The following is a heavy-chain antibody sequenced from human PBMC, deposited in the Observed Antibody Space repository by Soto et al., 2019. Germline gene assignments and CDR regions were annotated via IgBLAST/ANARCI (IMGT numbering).Heavy chain of an antibody. CDR3: ATSYDSGFDP. J-gene: IGHJ5*02. Sequence: QLQLVQSGAEVERPGASVRVSCKAYGYPFSKYGISWIRQAPGQGLEWMGWIKPDNGDTNYAQKFQGRVTMTTDTSATTAYMERRSLRSDDTDVYYCATSYDSGFDPWGQGTLVSVSS. CDR1: GYPFSKYG. V-gene: IGHV1-18*04. D-gene: IGHD5-12*01. CDR2: IKPDNGDT.